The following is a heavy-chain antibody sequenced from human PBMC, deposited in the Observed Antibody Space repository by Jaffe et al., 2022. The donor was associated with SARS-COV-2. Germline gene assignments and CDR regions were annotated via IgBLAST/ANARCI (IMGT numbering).Heavy chain of an antibody. CDR3: ARGGVGTPSRWGFDY. Sequence: EVQLVESGGGLIQPGGSLRLSCAASGFTVSSNYMSWVRQAPGKGLEWVSVIYSGGSTYYADSVKGRFTISRDNSKNTLYLQMNSLRAEDTAVYYCARGGVGTPSRWGFDYWGQGTLVTVSS. D-gene: IGHD1-26*01. J-gene: IGHJ4*02. CDR1: GFTVSSNY. V-gene: IGHV3-53*01. CDR2: IYSGGST.